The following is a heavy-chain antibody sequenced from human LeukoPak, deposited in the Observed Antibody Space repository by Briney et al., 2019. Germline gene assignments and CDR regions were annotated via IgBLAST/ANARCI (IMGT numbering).Heavy chain of an antibody. V-gene: IGHV3-30*18. CDR3: AKILPDTVTADY. CDR2: ISYDGSNK. CDR1: GFTFSSYG. J-gene: IGHJ4*02. Sequence: PGGSLRLSCAASGFTFSSYGMYWVRQAPGKGLEWVAVISYDGSNKYYADSVKGRFTISRDNSKNTLYLQMNSLRAEGTAVYYCAKILPDTVTADYWGQGTLVTVSS. D-gene: IGHD4-11*01.